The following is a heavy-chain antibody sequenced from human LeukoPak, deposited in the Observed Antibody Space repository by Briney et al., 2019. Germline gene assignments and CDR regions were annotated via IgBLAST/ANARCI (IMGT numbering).Heavy chain of an antibody. Sequence: ASVKVSCKASGYTYTGYYMHWVRQAPGQGLEWMGWINPNSGGTNYAQKFQGRVTMTRDTSISTAYMEVSRLRSDDTAVYYCARDLYYYDSSGYVDYRGQGTLVTVSS. CDR3: ARDLYYYDSSGYVDY. CDR1: GYTYTGYY. J-gene: IGHJ4*02. CDR2: INPNSGGT. D-gene: IGHD3-22*01. V-gene: IGHV1-2*02.